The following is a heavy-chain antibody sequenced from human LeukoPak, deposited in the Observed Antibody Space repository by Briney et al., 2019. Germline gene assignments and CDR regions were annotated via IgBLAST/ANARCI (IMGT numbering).Heavy chain of an antibody. CDR1: GGSISSSNW. J-gene: IGHJ5*02. V-gene: IGHV4-4*02. CDR2: IYQSGST. CDR3: AQGGTPNWFDP. D-gene: IGHD3-16*01. Sequence: SETLSLTCAVSGGSISSSNWWSWVRQPPGKGLEWIGEIYQSGSTNYNPSLKSRVTISVDKSKNQFSLKLNSVTAADTAVYYCAQGGTPNWFDPWGQGTLVTVSS.